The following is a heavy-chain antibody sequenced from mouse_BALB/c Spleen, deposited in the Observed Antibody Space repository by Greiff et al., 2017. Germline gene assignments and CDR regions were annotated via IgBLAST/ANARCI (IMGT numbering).Heavy chain of an antibody. CDR3: ASGGSSAMDY. CDR1: GYTFTSYW. V-gene: IGHV1S132*01. CDR2: IFPGTGTT. J-gene: IGHJ4*01. Sequence: QVQLQQSGAELVKPGASVKLSCKTSGYTFTSYWIQWVKQRPGQGLGWIGEIFPGTGTTYYNEKFKGKATLTIDTSSSTAYMQLSSLTSEDSAVYFCASGGSSAMDYWGQGTSVTVSS. D-gene: IGHD1-1*01.